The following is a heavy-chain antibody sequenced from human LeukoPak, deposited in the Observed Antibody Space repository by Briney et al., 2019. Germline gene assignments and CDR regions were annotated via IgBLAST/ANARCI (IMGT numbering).Heavy chain of an antibody. CDR1: GFTFSSYE. Sequence: GGSLRLSCAASGFTFSSYEMNWVRQAPGKGLEWVSYISSSGSTIYYADSVKGRFTMSRDNAKNSLYLQMNSLRAEDTAVYYCAELGITMIGGVWGKGTTVTISS. CDR2: ISSSGSTI. V-gene: IGHV3-48*03. D-gene: IGHD3-10*02. CDR3: AELGITMIGGV. J-gene: IGHJ6*04.